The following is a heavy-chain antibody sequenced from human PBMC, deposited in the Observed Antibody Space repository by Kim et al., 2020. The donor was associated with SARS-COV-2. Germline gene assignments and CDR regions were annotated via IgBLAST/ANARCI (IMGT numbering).Heavy chain of an antibody. D-gene: IGHD3-10*01. V-gene: IGHV4-4*07. J-gene: IGHJ6*02. CDR3: ARDGYYYGSGIAYYYYYGMDV. CDR1: GGSISSYY. Sequence: SETLSLTCTVSGGSISSYYWSWIRQPAGKGLEWIGRIYTSGSTNYNPSLKSRVTMSVDTSKNQFSLKLSSVTAADTAVYYCARDGYYYGSGIAYYYYYGMDVWGQGTTVTVSS. CDR2: IYTSGST.